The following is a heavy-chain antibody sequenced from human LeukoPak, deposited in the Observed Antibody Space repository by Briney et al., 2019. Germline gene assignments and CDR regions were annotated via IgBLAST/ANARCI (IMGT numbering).Heavy chain of an antibody. CDR2: IYHSGST. Sequence: SETLSLTCAVSGGSISSGGYSWSWIRQPPGKGLEWIGYIYHSGSTYYNPSLKSRVTISVDRSKNQFSLKLSSVTAADTAVYYCARTDTAMVSYYFDYWGQGTLVTVSS. D-gene: IGHD5-18*01. J-gene: IGHJ4*02. V-gene: IGHV4-30-2*01. CDR3: ARTDTAMVSYYFDY. CDR1: GGSISSGGYS.